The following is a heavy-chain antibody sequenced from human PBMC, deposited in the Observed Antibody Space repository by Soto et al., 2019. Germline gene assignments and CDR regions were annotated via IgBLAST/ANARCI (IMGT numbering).Heavy chain of an antibody. D-gene: IGHD2-15*01. V-gene: IGHV4-4*02. Sequence: PSETLSLTCAVSGGSVRSNNWWFWVRQPPGKGLEWIGEIHHRESTNLNPSLKSRVTISVDRSKNEFSLKAKSVTAADTAVYYCGCRVEDISYDYYGMDVWGQGTTVTVSS. CDR3: GCRVEDISYDYYGMDV. CDR2: IHHREST. J-gene: IGHJ6*02. CDR1: GGSVRSNNW.